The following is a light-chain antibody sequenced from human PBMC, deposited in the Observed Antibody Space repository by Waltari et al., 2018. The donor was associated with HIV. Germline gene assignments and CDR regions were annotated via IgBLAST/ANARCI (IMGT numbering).Light chain of an antibody. J-gene: IGLJ2*01. CDR3: SSYAGSNSLI. CDR1: SSDVGGYNY. V-gene: IGLV2-8*01. Sequence: QSALTQPPSASGSPGQSVTISCTGTSSDVGGYNYVSWYQQHPGKAPKLMIYEVTKRPSGGPGRLLWFKSGNTGSPAGSGLQGEDEADYYCSSYAGSNSLIFGGGTKLTVL. CDR2: EVT.